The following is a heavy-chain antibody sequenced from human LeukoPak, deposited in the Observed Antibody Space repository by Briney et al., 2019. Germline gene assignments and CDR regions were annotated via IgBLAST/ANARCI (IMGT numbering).Heavy chain of an antibody. D-gene: IGHD3-22*01. V-gene: IGHV1-24*01. CDR3: ARVRCRDYYDSSGYRFDY. CDR2: FDPEDGET. J-gene: IGHJ4*02. Sequence: ASVKVSCKVSGYTLTELSMHWVRQAPGKGLEWMGGFDPEDGETIYAQKFQGRVTMTEDTSTDTAYMELSSLRSEDTALYYCARVRCRDYYDSSGYRFDYWGQGTLVTVSS. CDR1: GYTLTELS.